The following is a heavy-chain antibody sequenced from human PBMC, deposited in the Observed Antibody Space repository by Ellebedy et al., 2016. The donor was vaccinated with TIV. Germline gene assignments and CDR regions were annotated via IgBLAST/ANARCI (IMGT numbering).Heavy chain of an antibody. D-gene: IGHD4-17*01. CDR3: AKDPGRGLHYKYFDS. V-gene: IGHV3-9*01. CDR2: ISWKSGSI. Sequence: SLMISCAASGFTFDDYAMHWVRQAPGKGLEWVPGISWKSGSIGYADSVKGRFTISSDNAKNSLYLQMNSLREEDTALYYCAKDPGRGLHYKYFDSWGQGALVTVSS. CDR1: GFTFDDYA. J-gene: IGHJ4*02.